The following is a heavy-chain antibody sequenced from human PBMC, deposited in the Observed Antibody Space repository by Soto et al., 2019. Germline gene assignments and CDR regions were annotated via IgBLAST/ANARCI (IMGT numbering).Heavy chain of an antibody. Sequence: EVQLLGSGGGLVQPGGSLRLSCVGSGFTFSTYWMNWVRQAPGKGLVWVANINPDGNVGTYVDSVRGRFTTSKDNAKNSLYLQMNSLSADDTAVYFCAGWGGHDYNYWGQGIMVTVSS. J-gene: IGHJ4*02. CDR1: GFTFSTYW. CDR3: AGWGGHDYNY. D-gene: IGHD4-4*01. CDR2: INPDGNVG. V-gene: IGHV3-7*03.